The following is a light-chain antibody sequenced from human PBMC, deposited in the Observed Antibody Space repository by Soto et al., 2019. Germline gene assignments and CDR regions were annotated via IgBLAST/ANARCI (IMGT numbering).Light chain of an antibody. J-gene: IGLJ2*01. V-gene: IGLV3-21*04. CDR3: QVWDIGSGVA. CDR2: YVS. CDR1: NIGSKS. Sequence: SYVLTQAPSVSVAPGKTATIPCGGNNIGSKSVHWYQQKPGQAPVLVIYYVSDRPSGIPERFSGSNSGSTATLTISRVEAGDEADYYCQVWDIGSGVAFGGGTKLTVL.